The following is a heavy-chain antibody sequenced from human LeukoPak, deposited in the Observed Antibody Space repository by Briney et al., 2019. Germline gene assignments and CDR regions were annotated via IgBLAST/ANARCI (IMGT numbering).Heavy chain of an antibody. CDR2: IYWDDDK. J-gene: IGHJ4*02. V-gene: IGHV2-5*02. CDR1: GFSLSTSGVG. Sequence: SAPTLVKPTQTLTLSCTFSGFSLSTSGVGVGWIRQPPGKALEWLALIYWDDDKRYSPSLKSRLTITKDTSKNQVVLTMTNMDPVDTATYYCAQNDYYGSGSYFLGWGQGTLVTVSS. D-gene: IGHD3-10*01. CDR3: AQNDYYGSGSYFLG.